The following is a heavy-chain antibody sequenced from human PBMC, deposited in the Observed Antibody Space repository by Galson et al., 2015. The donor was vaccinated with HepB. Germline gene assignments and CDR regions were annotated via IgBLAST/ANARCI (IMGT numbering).Heavy chain of an antibody. V-gene: IGHV4-39*07. CDR3: ARDYYDIGEIEVDYGQNKNYYYYYGLDV. CDR2: IHYSGDT. Sequence: SEPLSLTCSVSGDSISNKNYYWGWIRQPPGKGLEWIASIHYSGDTSYNPSLRSRVTISVDTSKNQFSLNVSSVTAADTAVYYCARDYYDIGEIEVDYGQNKNYYYYYGLDVWGQGTTVTVSS. D-gene: IGHD3-9*01. CDR1: GDSISNKNYY. J-gene: IGHJ6*02.